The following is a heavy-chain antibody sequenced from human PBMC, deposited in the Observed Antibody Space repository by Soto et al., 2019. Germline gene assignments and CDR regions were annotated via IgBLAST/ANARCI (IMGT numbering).Heavy chain of an antibody. CDR2: ISWHSGNL. D-gene: IGHD4-4*01. Sequence: GGSLRLSCAASGFSFESYAMHWVRQAPGKGLEWVSGISWHSGNLGYADSVRGRFTISRDNAKNSLYLQMNSLRPEDTGLYYCAKDKVYSNYEHYFDYWGQGTLVTVSS. V-gene: IGHV3-9*01. J-gene: IGHJ4*02. CDR3: AKDKVYSNYEHYFDY. CDR1: GFSFESYA.